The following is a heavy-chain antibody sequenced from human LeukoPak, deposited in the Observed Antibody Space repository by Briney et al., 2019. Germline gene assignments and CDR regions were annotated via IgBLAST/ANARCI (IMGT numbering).Heavy chain of an antibody. J-gene: IGHJ5*02. V-gene: IGHV4-4*09. CDR2: IYTSGST. D-gene: IGHD4-11*01. CDR1: GGSISSYY. Sequence: SETLSLTCTVAGGSISSYYWSWIRQPPGKGLEWIGYIYTSGSTNYNPSLKSRVTISVDTSKNQFSLKLSSVTAADTAVYYCARHDYSNYWFDPWGQGTLVTVSS. CDR3: ARHDYSNYWFDP.